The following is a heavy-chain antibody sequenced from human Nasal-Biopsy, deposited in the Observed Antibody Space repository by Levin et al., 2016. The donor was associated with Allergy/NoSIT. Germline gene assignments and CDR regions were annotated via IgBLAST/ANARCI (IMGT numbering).Heavy chain of an antibody. J-gene: IGHJ4*02. D-gene: IGHD3-3*01. CDR2: ISFDGRDK. Sequence: GGSLRLSCAASGFTFSNYAMHWVRQAPGKGLEWVALISFDGRDKFYADSVKGRFTISRDNSHNTLYLQLNALRAEDTAVYYCAKERRITISGAGFGSWGQGTLVTVSS. CDR3: AKERRITISGAGFGS. CDR1: GFTFSNYA. V-gene: IGHV3-33*05.